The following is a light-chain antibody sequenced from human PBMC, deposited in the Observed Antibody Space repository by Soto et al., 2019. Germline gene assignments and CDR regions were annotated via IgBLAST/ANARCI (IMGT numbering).Light chain of an antibody. CDR1: SSDVGAYIF. CDR2: DIT. CDR3: VSFTTSKSYV. V-gene: IGLV2-14*01. Sequence: QSVLTHPASVSWSPGQSITISCTGTSSDVGAYIFVSWYQQYPGKAPKLMIYDITNRPSGVSNRFSGPKAGNTASLTISGLQAEDEADYYCVSFTTSKSYVFGTGTKVTVL. J-gene: IGLJ1*01.